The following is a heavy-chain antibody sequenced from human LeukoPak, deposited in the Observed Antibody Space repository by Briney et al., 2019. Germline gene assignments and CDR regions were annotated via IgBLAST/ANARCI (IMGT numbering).Heavy chain of an antibody. D-gene: IGHD6-13*01. Sequence: SETLSLTCTVSGGSISRYFWNWIRQPPGKGLEWIGYISYSGSTNYNPSLKSRVTISVDTSKNQSSLNVTSVSAADTAVYYCARVSFGAAAAGYDSWGQGTLVTVSS. CDR3: ARVSFGAAAAGYDS. V-gene: IGHV4-59*01. CDR1: GGSISRYF. J-gene: IGHJ4*02. CDR2: ISYSGST.